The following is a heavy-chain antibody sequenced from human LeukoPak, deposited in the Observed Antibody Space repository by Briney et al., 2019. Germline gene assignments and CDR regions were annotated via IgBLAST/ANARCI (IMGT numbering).Heavy chain of an antibody. D-gene: IGHD6-19*01. J-gene: IGHJ4*02. CDR2: IKNDGSRT. Sequence: TAGSLRLSCAASGFIFSSYWMYWVRHAPGKGLVWGSCIKNDGSRTSYADSVKGRFTISTDNAKNTLYLQMNSLRAEATAVYYCARDPYSSGSYLDSWAQGTLVTVSS. CDR1: GFIFSSYW. CDR3: ARDPYSSGSYLDS. V-gene: IGHV3-74*01.